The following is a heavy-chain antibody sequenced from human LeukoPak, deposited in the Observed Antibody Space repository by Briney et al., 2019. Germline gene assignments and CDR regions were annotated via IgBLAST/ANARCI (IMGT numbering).Heavy chain of an antibody. CDR3: AKAFDYNGLRGEGGSFDC. CDR2: IGVAGDT. D-gene: IGHD4-11*01. V-gene: IGHV3-13*01. CDR1: GFNFSKND. Sequence: PGGSLRLSCVASGFNFSKNDMHWVRQTTERGLEWVSAIGVAGDTYYADPVKGRFTISRENGKNSVYLQMNSLSAGDTAVYFCAKAFDYNGLRGEGGSFDCWGQGALVTVSS. J-gene: IGHJ4*02.